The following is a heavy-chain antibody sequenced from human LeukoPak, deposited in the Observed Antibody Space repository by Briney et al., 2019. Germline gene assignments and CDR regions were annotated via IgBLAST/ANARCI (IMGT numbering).Heavy chain of an antibody. CDR2: MNPNSGNT. J-gene: IGHJ4*02. CDR1: GYTFSAYD. D-gene: IGHD3-22*01. V-gene: IGHV1-8*01. Sequence: ASVKVSCKASGYTFSAYDINWVRQATGQGLEWMGWMNPNSGNTGFAQKFQGRVTMTRDTSINTAYMELSNLRSEDTAVYYCARVSQTPAYYYTSGYYYHGYWGQGTRVTVSS. CDR3: ARVSQTPAYYYTSGYYYHGY.